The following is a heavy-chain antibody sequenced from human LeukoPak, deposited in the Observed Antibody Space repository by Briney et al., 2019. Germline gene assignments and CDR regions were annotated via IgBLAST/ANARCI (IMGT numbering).Heavy chain of an antibody. CDR3: ARELWFANAPGSWLDP. D-gene: IGHD3-10*01. J-gene: IGHJ5*02. Sequence: SQTLSLTCVVSGDSISSGTYSWSWIRQPPGKGLEWIGYIFHTGSTFYNPSLKSRVTISVDTSKNQFSLRLNSVTAADTAVYYCARELWFANAPGSWLDPWGQGTLVTVSS. CDR2: IFHTGST. V-gene: IGHV4-30-2*01. CDR1: GDSISSGTYS.